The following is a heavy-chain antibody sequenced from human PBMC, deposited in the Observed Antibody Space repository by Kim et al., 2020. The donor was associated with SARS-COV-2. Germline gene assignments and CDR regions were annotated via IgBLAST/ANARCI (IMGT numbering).Heavy chain of an antibody. J-gene: IGHJ4*02. Sequence: YADSVKGRFTISRDNSKNTLYLQMNSLRVEDTAVYYCTRSWGDSDYEGGYWGQGTLVTVSS. CDR3: TRSWGDSDYEGGY. V-gene: IGHV3-33*01. D-gene: IGHD5-12*01.